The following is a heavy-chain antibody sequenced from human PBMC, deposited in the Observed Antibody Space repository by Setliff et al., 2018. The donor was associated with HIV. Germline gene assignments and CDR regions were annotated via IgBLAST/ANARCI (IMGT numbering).Heavy chain of an antibody. CDR2: IYHTGRT. V-gene: IGHV4-39*07. CDR1: GGSIDNNKYY. CDR3: ARAPPGIQNDAFDV. J-gene: IGHJ3*01. Sequence: SETLSLTCSVSGGSIDNNKYYWTWIRQPPGKGLEWTGSIYHTGRTYYNRSLESRLTISIDTSKNQFSLKLTSVTAADTAVYYCARAPPGIQNDAFDVWGQGTMVTVSS.